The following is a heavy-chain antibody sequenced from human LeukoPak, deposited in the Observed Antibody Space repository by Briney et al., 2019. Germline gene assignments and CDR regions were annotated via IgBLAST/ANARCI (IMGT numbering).Heavy chain of an antibody. Sequence: GGSLRLSCAASGNYWMHWVRQAPGKGLVWVSHINSDGSWTSYADSAKGRFTISKDNAKNTVYLQMNNLRAEDTALYHCARRDSSGYRYFDYWGQGTLVTVSS. J-gene: IGHJ4*02. CDR1: GNYW. V-gene: IGHV3-74*01. CDR3: ARRDSSGYRYFDY. D-gene: IGHD3-22*01. CDR2: INSDGSWT.